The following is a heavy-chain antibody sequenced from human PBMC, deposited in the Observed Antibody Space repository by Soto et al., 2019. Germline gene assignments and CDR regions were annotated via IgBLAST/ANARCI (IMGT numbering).Heavy chain of an antibody. CDR2: INAGNGNT. V-gene: IGHV1-3*01. J-gene: IGHJ3*02. Sequence: WASVKVSCKASGYTFTSYAMHWVRQAPGQRLEWMGWINAGNGNTKYSQKFQGRVTITRDTSASTAYMELSSLRSEDTAVYYCARDSGYNWNYDAFDIWGQGTMVTVSS. CDR3: ARDSGYNWNYDAFDI. CDR1: GYTFTSYA. D-gene: IGHD1-7*01.